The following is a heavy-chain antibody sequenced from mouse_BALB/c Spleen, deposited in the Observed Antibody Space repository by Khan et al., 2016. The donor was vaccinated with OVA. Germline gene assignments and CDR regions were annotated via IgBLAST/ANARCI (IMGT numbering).Heavy chain of an antibody. Sequence: EVELVESGGGLVQPGGSRKLSCAASGFTFSSYGMHWVRQAPEKGLEWVAYISGDSSTIYYTDTVKGRFTISRDNTKNTLSLQMTILMSEEAAMYYGATSYYYGYYFDYWGPGTTLTVSS. CDR3: ATSYYYGYYFDY. D-gene: IGHD1-1*01. V-gene: IGHV5-17*02. CDR1: GFTFSSYG. J-gene: IGHJ2*01. CDR2: ISGDSSTI.